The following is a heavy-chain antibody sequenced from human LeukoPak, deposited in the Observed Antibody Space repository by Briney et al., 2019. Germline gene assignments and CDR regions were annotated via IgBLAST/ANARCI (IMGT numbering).Heavy chain of an antibody. J-gene: IGHJ4*02. V-gene: IGHV3-21*01. CDR2: ISSSSSYI. CDR3: ARDPRFCGGDCYGSYYFDY. CDR1: GFTFSSYS. D-gene: IGHD2-21*02. Sequence: GGSLRLSCAASGFTFSSYSMNWVRQAPGKGLEWVSSISSSSSYIYYADSVKGRFTISRDNAKNSLYLQMNSLRAEDTAVYYCARDPRFCGGDCYGSYYFDYWGQGTLVTVSS.